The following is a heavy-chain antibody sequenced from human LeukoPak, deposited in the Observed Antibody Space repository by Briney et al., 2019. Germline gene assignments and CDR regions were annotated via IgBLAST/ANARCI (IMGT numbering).Heavy chain of an antibody. CDR2: ITGSGGNT. CDR1: GFIFSSYS. CDR3: ARVPY. J-gene: IGHJ4*02. V-gene: IGHV3-23*01. Sequence: PGGSLRLSCAASGFIFSSYSMSWVRQAPGKGLEWVSVITGSGGNTYYADSVKGRFTISRDNAKNTLYLQMNSLRAEDTAVYYCARVPYWGQGTLVTVSS.